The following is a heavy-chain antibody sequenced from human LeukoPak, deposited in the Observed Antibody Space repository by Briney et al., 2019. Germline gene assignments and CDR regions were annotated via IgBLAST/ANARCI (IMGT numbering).Heavy chain of an antibody. D-gene: IGHD3-16*01. CDR3: ARDLGEWPYYYGMDV. CDR2: INAGNGNT. Sequence: ASVKVSCKASGYTFTSYAMHWVRQAPGQRLEWMGWINAGNGNTKYSQKLQGRVTITRDTSASTAYMELSSLRSEDTAVYYCARDLGEWPYYYGMDVWGQGTTVTVSS. V-gene: IGHV1-3*01. CDR1: GYTFTSYA. J-gene: IGHJ6*02.